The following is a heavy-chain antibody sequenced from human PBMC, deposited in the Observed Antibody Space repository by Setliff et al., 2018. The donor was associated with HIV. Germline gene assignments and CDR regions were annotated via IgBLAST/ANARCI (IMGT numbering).Heavy chain of an antibody. Sequence: PSETLSLTCPVSGYSISSGYYWGWIRQPPGKGLEWIGNIHHSGSVYYNLSLKRRVTISVDTSKNQFSLKLRSVTAADTAVYYCARWTYYHASGSYRGKFDYWGQGTLVTVSS. CDR1: GYSISSGYY. V-gene: IGHV4-38-2*01. D-gene: IGHD3-10*01. CDR3: ARWTYYHASGSYRGKFDY. J-gene: IGHJ4*02. CDR2: IHHSGSV.